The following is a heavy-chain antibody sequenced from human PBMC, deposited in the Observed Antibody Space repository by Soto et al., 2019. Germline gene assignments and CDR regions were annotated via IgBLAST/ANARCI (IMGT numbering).Heavy chain of an antibody. CDR2: IYPDDSDT. D-gene: IGHD2-8*02. CDR1: GYSFSNFW. CDR3: ASSVLVTSTMNYFDL. Sequence: PGESLKISCQASGYSFSNFWIAWVRQMPGEGLEWLGIIYPDDSDTRYSPSLLGQVTISADKSIKTTYLQWSSLKASDTAIYFCASSVLVTSTMNYFDLWGQGTLVTVS. J-gene: IGHJ4*02. V-gene: IGHV5-51*01.